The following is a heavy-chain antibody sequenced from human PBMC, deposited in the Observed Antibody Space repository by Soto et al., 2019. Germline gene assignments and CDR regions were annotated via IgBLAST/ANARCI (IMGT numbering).Heavy chain of an antibody. CDR3: ARERMVRGVTPARYMDV. D-gene: IGHD3-10*01. V-gene: IGHV4-34*01. CDR1: GGSFSGYY. J-gene: IGHJ6*03. CDR2: INHSGST. Sequence: QVQLQQWGAGLLKPSETLSLTCAVYGGSFSGYYWSWIRQPPGKGLEWIGEINHSGSTNYNPSLKSRVTISVDTSKNQFSLKLSSVTAADTAVYYCARERMVRGVTPARYMDVWGKGTTVTVSS.